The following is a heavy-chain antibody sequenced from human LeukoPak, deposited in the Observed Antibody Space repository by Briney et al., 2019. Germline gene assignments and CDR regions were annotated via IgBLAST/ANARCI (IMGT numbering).Heavy chain of an antibody. J-gene: IGHJ4*02. D-gene: IGHD3-9*01. V-gene: IGHV3-48*01. CDR2: ISSSSSTI. CDR1: GFIFSSYS. Sequence: PGVPLTLSCAASGFIFSSYSMNWVRQSPGKGLVWLSYISSSSSTIYYADSVKGRFTISRDNAKNALYLQMNSLRAEDTAVYYCARDLGDILTGYYNPYYFDYWGQGTLVTVSS. CDR3: ARDLGDILTGYYNPYYFDY.